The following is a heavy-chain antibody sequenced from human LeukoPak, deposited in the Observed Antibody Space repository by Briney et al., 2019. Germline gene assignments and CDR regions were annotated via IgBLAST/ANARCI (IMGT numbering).Heavy chain of an antibody. CDR1: GYTFTSYD. J-gene: IGHJ4*02. CDR3: AREGAFDWPHPGTKTDY. CDR2: INPIVGTT. Sequence: GASVKVSCKASGYTFTSYDISWVRQAPGQGLGWMGIINPIVGTTSYAQKFQGRVTMTRDTSTSTVYMELSSLRSEDTAVYYCAREGAFDWPHPGTKTDYWGQGTLVTVSS. D-gene: IGHD3-9*01. V-gene: IGHV1-46*01.